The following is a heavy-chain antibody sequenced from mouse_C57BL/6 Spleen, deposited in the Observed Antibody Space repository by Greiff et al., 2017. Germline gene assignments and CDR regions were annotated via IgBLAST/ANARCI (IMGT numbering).Heavy chain of an antibody. D-gene: IGHD2-5*01. CDR3: ARGRYSNYVPYAMDY. CDR1: GYTFTSYW. Sequence: VQLQQPGTELVKPGASVKLSCKASGYTFTSYWMHWVKQRPGQGLEWIGNINPSNGGTNSNEKFKGKATLTVDKSSSTAYMQLSSLTSEDSAVYYCARGRYSNYVPYAMDYWGQGTSVTVSS. J-gene: IGHJ4*01. V-gene: IGHV1-53*01. CDR2: INPSNGGT.